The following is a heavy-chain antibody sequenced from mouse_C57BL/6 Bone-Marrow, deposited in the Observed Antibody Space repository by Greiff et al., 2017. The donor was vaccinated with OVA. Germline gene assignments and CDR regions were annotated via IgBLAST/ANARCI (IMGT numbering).Heavy chain of an antibody. D-gene: IGHD1-1*01. CDR3: AKDCGSSFYYAMDY. CDR1: GFSLTSYG. CDR2: IWGDGST. J-gene: IGHJ4*01. Sequence: VHLVESGPGLVAPSQSLSITCTVSGFSLTSYGVSWVRQPPGKGLEWLGVIWGDGSTNYHSAFISRLSISKDNSKSQVVLKLNSLQTDDTATYYCAKDCGSSFYYAMDYWGQGTSVTVSS. V-gene: IGHV2-3*01.